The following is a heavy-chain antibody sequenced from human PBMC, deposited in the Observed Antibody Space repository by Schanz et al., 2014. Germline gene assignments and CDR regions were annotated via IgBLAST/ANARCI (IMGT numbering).Heavy chain of an antibody. J-gene: IGHJ4*02. Sequence: QLQLVQSGAEVKKPGSSVKVSCKLSGGTFSSYTISWIRQAPGQGLEWMGKIIPVLNIATYAQRFQGRVSITADTSTNPAYMELSSLTAEDTAVHYCARGRGVYDYWGQGTLVTVSS. CDR1: GGTFSSYT. D-gene: IGHD2-8*01. CDR3: ARGRGVYDY. CDR2: IIPVLNIA. V-gene: IGHV1-69*02.